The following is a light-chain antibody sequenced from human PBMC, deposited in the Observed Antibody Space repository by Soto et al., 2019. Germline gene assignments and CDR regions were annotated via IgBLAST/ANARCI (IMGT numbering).Light chain of an antibody. CDR2: DAC. J-gene: IGKJ1*01. CDR1: QSVSSY. V-gene: IGKV3-11*01. Sequence: EIVMTQSPATLSLSPGERATLSCRASQSVSSYLAWYQPKPGQAPRLLIYDACNRATGIPARFSGSGSGTDFTLTISSLEPEDFAVYYGQQRSNWPPWTFGQGTKVEIK. CDR3: QQRSNWPPWT.